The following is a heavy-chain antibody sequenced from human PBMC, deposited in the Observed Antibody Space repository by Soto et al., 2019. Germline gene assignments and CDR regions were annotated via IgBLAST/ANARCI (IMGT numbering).Heavy chain of an antibody. D-gene: IGHD3-10*01. CDR1: GGSISSGGYY. CDR3: ARTTNYYGSGNEFDY. J-gene: IGHJ4*02. Sequence: PSETLSLTCTVSGGSISSGGYYWSWIRQHPGKGLEWIGYIYYSGSTYYNTSLKSRVTISVDTSKNKFSLKLSSVTAADTAVYYCARTTNYYGSGNEFDYWGQGTLVTVSS. CDR2: IYYSGST. V-gene: IGHV4-31*03.